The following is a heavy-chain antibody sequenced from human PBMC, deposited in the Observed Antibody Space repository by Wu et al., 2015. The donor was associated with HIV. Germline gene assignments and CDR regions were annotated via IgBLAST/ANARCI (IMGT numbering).Heavy chain of an antibody. CDR3: ARAGDGYCSGGSCYYFDY. D-gene: IGHD2-15*01. CDR2: INPNSGGT. CDR1: GYTFTGYY. J-gene: IGHJ4*02. Sequence: QVQLVQSGAEVKKPGASVKVSCKASGYTFTGYYMHWVRQAPGQGLEWMGWINPNSGGTNYAQKFQGRVTMTRDTSISTAYMELSRLRSDDTAVYYCARAGDGYCSGGSCYYFDYWGQGTLVTGLL. V-gene: IGHV1-2*02.